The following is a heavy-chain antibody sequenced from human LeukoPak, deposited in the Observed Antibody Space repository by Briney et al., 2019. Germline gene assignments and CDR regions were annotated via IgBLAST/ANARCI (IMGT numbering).Heavy chain of an antibody. V-gene: IGHV4-34*01. J-gene: IGHJ4*02. CDR3: ARSLDRYYYDSSGYYFDY. Sequence: SETLSLTCAVYGGSFSGYYWSWIRQPPGKGLEWIGEINHSGSTNYNPSLKSRVTISVDTSKNQFSLKLSSVTAADTAVYYCARSLDRYYYDSSGYYFDYWGQGTLVTVSS. D-gene: IGHD3-22*01. CDR1: GGSFSGYY. CDR2: INHSGST.